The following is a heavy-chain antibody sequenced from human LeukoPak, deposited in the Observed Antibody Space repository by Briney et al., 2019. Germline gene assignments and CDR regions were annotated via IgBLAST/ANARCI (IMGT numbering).Heavy chain of an antibody. D-gene: IGHD2/OR15-2a*01. J-gene: IGHJ2*01. CDR2: IRTTSDV. CDR1: GFTFSSYS. Sequence: GGSLRLSCAASGFTFSSYSMNWVRQAPGKGLEWVSSIRTTSDVYYADSVKGRFTVSRDNSKTSLYLQMNGLRAEDTAVYYCARGRIAPWYFDLWGRGTLVTVSS. V-gene: IGHV3-21*01. CDR3: ARGRIAPWYFDL.